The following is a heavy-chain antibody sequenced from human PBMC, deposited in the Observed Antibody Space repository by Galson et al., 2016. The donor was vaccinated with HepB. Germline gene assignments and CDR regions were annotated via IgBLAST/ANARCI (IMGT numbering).Heavy chain of an antibody. V-gene: IGHV3-7*03. CDR2: VHPEGSRE. CDR3: ARDLDAMVNNVWFDALDL. Sequence: SLRLSCAGSGFTFRNYWMTWVRQTPGKGLEWVANVHPEGSREEYSDSVKGRFSISRDNARSSVYLQMNSLRAEDTAVYHCARDLDAMVNNVWFDALDLWGRGTRVTVSS. D-gene: IGHD5-18*01. CDR1: GFTFRNYW. J-gene: IGHJ3*01.